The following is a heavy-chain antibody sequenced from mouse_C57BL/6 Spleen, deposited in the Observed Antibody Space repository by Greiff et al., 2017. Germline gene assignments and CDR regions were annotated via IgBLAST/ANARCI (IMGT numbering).Heavy chain of an antibody. J-gene: IGHJ3*01. CDR1: GYSFTGYY. CDR3: ATQLVAY. Sequence: VQLQQSGPELVKPGASVKISCKASGYSFTGYYMNWVKQSPEKSLEWIGEINPSTGGTTYNQKFKAKATLTVDKSSSTAYMQLKSLTSEDSAVYYCATQLVAYWGQGTLVTVSA. V-gene: IGHV1-42*01. CDR2: INPSTGGT. D-gene: IGHD4-1*02.